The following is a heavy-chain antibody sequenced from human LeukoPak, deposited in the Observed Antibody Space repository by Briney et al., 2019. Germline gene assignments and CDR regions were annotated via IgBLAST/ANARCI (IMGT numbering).Heavy chain of an antibody. Sequence: ASVKVSCKAAGYNFPAYFVHWVRQAPGQGLEWMGRINPNGGDTNYAQKFQGRVTMASDTSISTAYMELSSLISDDTAVYYCARVGFTTSWSNFDYWGQGTPVTVSS. CDR3: ARVGFTTSWSNFDY. J-gene: IGHJ4*02. V-gene: IGHV1-2*06. D-gene: IGHD2-2*01. CDR1: GYNFPAYF. CDR2: INPNGGDT.